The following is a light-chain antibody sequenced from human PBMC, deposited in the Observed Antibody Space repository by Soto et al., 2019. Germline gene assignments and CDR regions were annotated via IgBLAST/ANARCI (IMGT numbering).Light chain of an antibody. CDR1: SSDVGDGDF. Sequence: QSALTQPASVSGSPGQSITISCTGTSSDVGDGDFVSWYQQRPGKAPKLMIYKVSNRPSGVSNRFSGSKSGNTASLTISGLQAEDEADYYCRSYTRSYTWVFGGGTKLTVL. V-gene: IGLV2-14*01. J-gene: IGLJ3*02. CDR2: KVS. CDR3: RSYTRSYTWV.